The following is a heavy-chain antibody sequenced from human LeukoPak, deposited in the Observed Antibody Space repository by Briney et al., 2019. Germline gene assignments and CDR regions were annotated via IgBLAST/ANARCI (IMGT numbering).Heavy chain of an antibody. D-gene: IGHD3-10*01. CDR2: INASGGGT. CDR1: GHTFTSYY. Sequence: ASVKVSCKASGHTFTSYYMHWVRQAPGQGLEWVGIINASGGGTTYAQKFRGRVTMTRDTSTSTVYMELSSLRSEDTAVYYCARDPRGGSGTFDIWGQGTMVTVSS. J-gene: IGHJ3*02. V-gene: IGHV1-46*01. CDR3: ARDPRGGSGTFDI.